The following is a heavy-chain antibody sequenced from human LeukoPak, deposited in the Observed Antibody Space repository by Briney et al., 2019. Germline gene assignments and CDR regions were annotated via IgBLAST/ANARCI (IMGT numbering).Heavy chain of an antibody. CDR3: AREDGAADYYYYGMDV. Sequence: ASVKVSCKASGGTFNSYAISWVRQAPGQGLEWMGRIIPILGIANYAQKFQGRVTITADKSTSTAYMELSSLRSEDTAVYYCAREDGAADYYYYGMDVWGQGTTVTVSS. CDR1: GGTFNSYA. V-gene: IGHV1-69*04. J-gene: IGHJ6*02. D-gene: IGHD4-17*01. CDR2: IIPILGIA.